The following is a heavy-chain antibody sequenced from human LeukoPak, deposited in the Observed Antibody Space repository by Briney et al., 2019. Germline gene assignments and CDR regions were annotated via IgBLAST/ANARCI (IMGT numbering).Heavy chain of an antibody. CDR3: ASPRYPTYYYGSGSYYY. D-gene: IGHD3-10*01. Sequence: GSLELSCAASGFPFNSYAMRWVRPAPGEGLEGGSAISGSGGSTYYADSVKGRFTISRDNSKNTLYLQMNSLRAEDTAVYYCASPRYPTYYYGSGSYYYWGQGTLVTVSS. CDR2: ISGSGGST. V-gene: IGHV3-23*01. CDR1: GFPFNSYA. J-gene: IGHJ4*02.